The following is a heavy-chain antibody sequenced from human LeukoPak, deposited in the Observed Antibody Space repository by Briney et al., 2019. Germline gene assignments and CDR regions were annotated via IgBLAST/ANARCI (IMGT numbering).Heavy chain of an antibody. Sequence: ASMTVSCKTSGVSFSSFAFSWMRQAPGQGLEWVGRIIAVYDAVDCAQKFQGRVSITTDESTSTVSLELTGLTYDDTAVYYCAREPLGCGGDCHFDYWGQGTLVTVSS. CDR1: GVSFSSFA. J-gene: IGHJ4*02. CDR3: AREPLGCGGDCHFDY. V-gene: IGHV1-69*05. D-gene: IGHD2-21*02. CDR2: IIAVYDAV.